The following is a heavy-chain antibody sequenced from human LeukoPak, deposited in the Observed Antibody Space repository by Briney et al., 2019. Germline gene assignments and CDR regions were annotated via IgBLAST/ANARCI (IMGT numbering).Heavy chain of an antibody. Sequence: PSQTLSLTCTVSGGSISSGSYYWSWIRQPAGKGLEWIGRIYTSGSTNYNPSLKSRVTISVDTSKNQFSLKLSSVTAADTAVYYCAREESEGYYYYYYMDVWGKGTTVTVSS. CDR3: AREESEGYYYYYYMDV. CDR1: GGSISSGSYY. J-gene: IGHJ6*03. CDR2: IYTSGST. V-gene: IGHV4-61*02.